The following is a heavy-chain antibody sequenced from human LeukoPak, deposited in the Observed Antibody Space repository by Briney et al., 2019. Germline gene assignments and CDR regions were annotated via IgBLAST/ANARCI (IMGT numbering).Heavy chain of an antibody. Sequence: GGSLRLSCTASGFTFSNYWMSWVRQAPGKGLEWVAYINQDGSETNYVDSGEGRFTVSRDNGKNSLYLQLNSLRVEDTAVYYCSRDFQSAYWGQGALVSVSS. CDR3: SRDFQSAY. CDR1: GFTFSNYW. V-gene: IGHV3-7*01. J-gene: IGHJ4*02. CDR2: INQDGSET.